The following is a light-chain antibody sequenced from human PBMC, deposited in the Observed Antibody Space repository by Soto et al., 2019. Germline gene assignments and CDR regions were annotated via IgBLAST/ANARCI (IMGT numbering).Light chain of an antibody. Sequence: EIVLTQSPATLSVSPGDRVTLSCRASQSVGSTLAWYQQKPGQPPRLLIRGASTRATGVPARFGGSGSGTEFTLTIHSLQSEEFAVYFCQHYSNWLSFGGGTKVDIK. CDR3: QHYSNWLS. J-gene: IGKJ4*01. V-gene: IGKV3-15*01. CDR1: QSVGST. CDR2: GAS.